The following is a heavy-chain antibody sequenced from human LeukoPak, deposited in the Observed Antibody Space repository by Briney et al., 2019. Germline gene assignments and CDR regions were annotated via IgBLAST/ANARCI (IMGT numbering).Heavy chain of an antibody. CDR2: ISGSGGST. J-gene: IGHJ4*02. Sequence: GGSLRLSCAASGFTFSSYAMSWVRQAPGRGLEWVSAISGSGGSTYYADSVKGRFTISRDNSKSTLYLQMNSLRAEDTAVYYCAKVRLAAAGWSAYYFDYWGQGTLVTVSS. V-gene: IGHV3-23*01. CDR1: GFTFSSYA. CDR3: AKVRLAAAGWSAYYFDY. D-gene: IGHD6-13*01.